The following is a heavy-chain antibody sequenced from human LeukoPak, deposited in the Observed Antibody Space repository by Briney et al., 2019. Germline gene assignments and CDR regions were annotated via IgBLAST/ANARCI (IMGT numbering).Heavy chain of an antibody. Sequence: SETLSLTCAVYGGSFSGYYWSWIRHPPGKGLEWIGEINHSGSTNYNPSLKSRVTISVDTSKNQFSLKLSSVTAADTAVYYCARRGRRITGTTLDYWGQGTLVTVSS. CDR2: INHSGST. CDR3: ARRGRRITGTTLDY. J-gene: IGHJ4*02. D-gene: IGHD1-20*01. V-gene: IGHV4-34*01. CDR1: GGSFSGYY.